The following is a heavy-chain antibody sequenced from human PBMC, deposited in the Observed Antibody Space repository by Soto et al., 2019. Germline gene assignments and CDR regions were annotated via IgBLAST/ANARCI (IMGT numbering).Heavy chain of an antibody. Sequence: GGSLRLSCAASRFTFSNYEMNWVRQAPGKGLEWLAHMTGSGGDIIYADSVKGRFTISRDNAQNSLYLQLNSLRVEDTALYYCARSSGSYSPFDSWGQGTLVTVSS. D-gene: IGHD3-22*01. CDR1: RFTFSNYE. V-gene: IGHV3-48*03. CDR3: ARSSGSYSPFDS. CDR2: MTGSGGDI. J-gene: IGHJ4*02.